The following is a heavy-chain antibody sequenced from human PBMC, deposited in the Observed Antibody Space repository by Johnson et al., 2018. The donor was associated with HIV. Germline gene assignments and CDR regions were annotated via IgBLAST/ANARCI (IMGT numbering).Heavy chain of an antibody. D-gene: IGHD3-10*01. Sequence: VQLVESGGGVVQPGRSLRLSCAASGFTLSSYGMHWVRQAPGKGLEWVAVISYDGSNKYYADSVKGRFTISRDNSKNTLYLQMNSLRAEDTAVYYCAKEQRFGELFSAFDIWGQGTMVTVSS. CDR3: AKEQRFGELFSAFDI. V-gene: IGHV3-30*18. J-gene: IGHJ3*02. CDR1: GFTLSSYG. CDR2: ISYDGSNK.